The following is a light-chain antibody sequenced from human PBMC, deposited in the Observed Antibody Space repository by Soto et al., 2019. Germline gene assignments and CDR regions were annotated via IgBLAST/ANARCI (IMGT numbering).Light chain of an antibody. CDR2: GAS. J-gene: IGKJ1*01. CDR3: QQYHNWWT. CDR1: QNIGSN. Sequence: EIVMTHSPATLAFSPAEIFTLSCRASQNIGSNLAWYQQKFGHAPRLLIYGASTRVTGIPARISCSGSGTEFTLTITSLQSEDFGVYHCQQYHNWWTFGQGTKVDI. V-gene: IGKV3-15*01.